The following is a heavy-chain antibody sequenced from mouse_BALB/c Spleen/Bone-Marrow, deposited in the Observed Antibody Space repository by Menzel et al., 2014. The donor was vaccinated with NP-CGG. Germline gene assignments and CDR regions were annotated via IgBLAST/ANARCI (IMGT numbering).Heavy chain of an antibody. J-gene: IGHJ2*01. V-gene: IGHV5-6-3*01. CDR1: GFTFSGYG. CDR2: ISGSGSST. Sequence: EVKLVESGGGLVQPGGSLKLSCAASGFTFSGYGMSWVRQTPDKGLELVATISGSGSSTYYPDSVKGRFTISRDNARNTLYLQMSSLKSEDTAMYYCARGRDRFDCWGQGTTLTVSS. CDR3: ARGRDRFDC. D-gene: IGHD3-3*01.